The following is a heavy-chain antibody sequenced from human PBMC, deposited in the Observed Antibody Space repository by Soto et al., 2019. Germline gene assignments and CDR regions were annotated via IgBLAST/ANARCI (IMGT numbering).Heavy chain of an antibody. Sequence: EVQLLESGGGLVQPGGSLRLSCVASGFTFRVYAMSWFRQTPGKGLEWVSTIDGTDAPTHNADSVKGRFTISRDTSRNTHFLQMNSVRAEDTVMYYCAKDRVSGNPMWDAFGVWGQGTMVTVPS. J-gene: IGHJ3*01. CDR1: GFTFRVYA. V-gene: IGHV3-23*01. CDR3: AKDRVSGNPMWDAFGV. CDR2: IDGTDAPT. D-gene: IGHD2-21*01.